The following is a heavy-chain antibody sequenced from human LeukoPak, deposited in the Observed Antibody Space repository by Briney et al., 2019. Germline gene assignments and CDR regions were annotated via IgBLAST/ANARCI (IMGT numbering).Heavy chain of an antibody. Sequence: ASVKVSCKASGYTFTSYGISWVRQAPGQGLEWMGWISAYNGNTNYAQKLQGRVTMTTDTSMSTAYMELRSLRSDDTAVYYCAGSPANLVWPLDAFDIWGQGTMVTVSS. D-gene: IGHD3-16*01. CDR2: ISAYNGNT. V-gene: IGHV1-18*01. CDR1: GYTFTSYG. CDR3: AGSPANLVWPLDAFDI. J-gene: IGHJ3*02.